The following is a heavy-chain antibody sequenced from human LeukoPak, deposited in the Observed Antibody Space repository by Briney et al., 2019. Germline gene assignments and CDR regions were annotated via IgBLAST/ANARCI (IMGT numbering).Heavy chain of an antibody. CDR2: IFTTEVT. CDR3: ARSDGIVGEEAWFDP. V-gene: IGHV4-4*09. J-gene: IGHJ5*02. Sequence: SKTLSLTCSVSGSSIGTFHWHWIRQPPGKGLEWIGYIFTTEVTNYSPSLKSRVTISVDTSKNQFSLRLSSVTAADTAVYYCARSDGIVGEEAWFDPWGQGTLVTVSS. D-gene: IGHD1-26*01. CDR1: GSSIGTFH.